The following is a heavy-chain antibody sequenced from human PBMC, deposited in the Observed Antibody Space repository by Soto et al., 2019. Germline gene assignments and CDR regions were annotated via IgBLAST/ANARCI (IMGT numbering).Heavy chain of an antibody. J-gene: IGHJ4*02. CDR1: GFSFTDYW. Sequence: GESLKISCKGSGFSFTDYWIAWVRQMPGKGLEWMGIIYPDDSETRYSPSFQGQVTISADKSISTAYLQWSSLKASDTAMYYCERQDRSGYSFDFWGQGTLVTVSS. CDR2: IYPDDSET. CDR3: ERQDRSGYSFDF. D-gene: IGHD3-22*01. V-gene: IGHV5-51*01.